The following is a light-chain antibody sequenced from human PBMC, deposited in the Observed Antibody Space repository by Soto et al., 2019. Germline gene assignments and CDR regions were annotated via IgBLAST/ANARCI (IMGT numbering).Light chain of an antibody. Sequence: EIVLTHSPGTLSLSPGERATLSSSASQRVSSTYLAWYQQKPGQVPKLLIYEATTRATAIPDRFSGSGSGTDFTLTISRLEPEDFAVYYCQQYGNSPQTFGQGTKVDIK. CDR3: QQYGNSPQT. CDR1: QRVSSTY. CDR2: EAT. V-gene: IGKV3-20*01. J-gene: IGKJ1*01.